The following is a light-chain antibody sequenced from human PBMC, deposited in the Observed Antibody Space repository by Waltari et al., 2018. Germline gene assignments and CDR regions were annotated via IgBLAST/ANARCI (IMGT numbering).Light chain of an antibody. Sequence: QSALTQPASVSGSPGQSINISCTGTSSDVGGYNFVSWYQQHPGKAPKLMIYDVSNRPSGVSNRFSGSKSGNTASLTISGLQAEDEADYYCNSYTSSSTLVFGGGTKVTVL. CDR3: NSYTSSSTLV. V-gene: IGLV2-14*03. CDR2: DVS. J-gene: IGLJ2*01. CDR1: SSDVGGYNF.